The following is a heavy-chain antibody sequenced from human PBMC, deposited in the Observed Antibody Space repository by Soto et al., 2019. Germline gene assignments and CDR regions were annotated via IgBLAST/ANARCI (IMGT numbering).Heavy chain of an antibody. Sequence: QVQLQESGPGLVRPSETLSLTCTVSSDSISSYSWIWIRQSPGKGLEWIGYTDYSGNTNYNPSLKSRGNISGDTSKNQFSLRLSSVTAADTAVYYCARAVGDPLYYLDYWGQGTLVTVST. CDR2: TDYSGNT. CDR3: ARAVGDPLYYLDY. V-gene: IGHV4-59*08. CDR1: SDSISSYS. J-gene: IGHJ4*02. D-gene: IGHD6-19*01.